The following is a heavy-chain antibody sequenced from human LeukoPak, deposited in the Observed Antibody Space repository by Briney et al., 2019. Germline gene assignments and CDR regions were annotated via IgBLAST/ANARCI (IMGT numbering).Heavy chain of an antibody. D-gene: IGHD3-16*01. V-gene: IGHV4-59*01. J-gene: IGHJ4*01. CDR3: ARVMGVSVMPPSYFDY. CDR1: GGSISSYY. Sequence: SETLSLTCTVSGGSISSYYWSWIRQPPGKGLEWIGYIYYSGSTNYNPSLKSRVTISVDTSKNQFSLKLSSVTAADTAVYYWARVMGVSVMPPSYFDYGAKEPLVPVSS. CDR2: IYYSGST.